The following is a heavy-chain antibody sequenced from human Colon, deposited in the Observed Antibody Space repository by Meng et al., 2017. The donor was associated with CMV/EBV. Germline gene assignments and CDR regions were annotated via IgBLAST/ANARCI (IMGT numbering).Heavy chain of an antibody. CDR3: TSGYWYETYFDH. Sequence: GESLKISCATSGFTFSDHYMDWVRQAPGRGLEWVGRSRNRANIYTTEYAPSVRVRFTISRDESKKLLFLHMTSLKTEDTAVYYCTSGYWYETYFDHWGQGTLVTVSS. V-gene: IGHV3-72*01. D-gene: IGHD2-8*02. CDR1: GFTFSDHY. J-gene: IGHJ4*02. CDR2: SRNRANIYTT.